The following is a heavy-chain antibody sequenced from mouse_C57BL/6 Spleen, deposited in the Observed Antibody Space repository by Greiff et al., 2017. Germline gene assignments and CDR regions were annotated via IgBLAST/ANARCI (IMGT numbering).Heavy chain of an antibody. CDR1: GYTFTDYY. CDR2: INPNNGGT. Sequence: VQLQQSGPELVKPGASVKISCKASGYTFTDYYMNWVKQSHGQSLEWIGDINPNNGGTSYNQKFKGKATLTVDKSSSTAYMELRSLTSEDSAVYYCALTGNWYFDVWGTGTTVTVSS. V-gene: IGHV1-26*01. D-gene: IGHD4-1*01. CDR3: ALTGNWYFDV. J-gene: IGHJ1*03.